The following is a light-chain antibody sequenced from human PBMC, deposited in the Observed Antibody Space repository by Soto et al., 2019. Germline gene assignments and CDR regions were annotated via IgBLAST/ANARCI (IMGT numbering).Light chain of an antibody. J-gene: IGKJ5*01. V-gene: IGKV1-5*03. CDR1: ESVSSW. CDR2: KAS. Sequence: DIQMTQSPATLSGSVGDRVTITCRASESVSSWLAWYQQKPRKAPKLLIYKASTLKRGVPSRFSGSGSGTEFTLTISSLQPEDFATYYCQQSYSTLITFGQGRRLETK. CDR3: QQSYSTLIT.